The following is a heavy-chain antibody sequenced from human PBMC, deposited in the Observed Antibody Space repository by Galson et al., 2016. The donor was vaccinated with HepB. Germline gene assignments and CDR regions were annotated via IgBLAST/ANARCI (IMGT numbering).Heavy chain of an antibody. J-gene: IGHJ6*02. CDR1: GFIVSSNY. Sequence: SLRLSCAASGFIVSSNYMAWVRQAPGKGLEWVSVIYSGGSTYHADSVEGRFTISRDDSKNTLYLQMNSLRVEDTAVYYCGRFMTLRMVYGMDVWGQGTTVTVSS. CDR3: GRFMTLRMVYGMDV. CDR2: IYSGGST. V-gene: IGHV3-53*01. D-gene: IGHD2-8*01.